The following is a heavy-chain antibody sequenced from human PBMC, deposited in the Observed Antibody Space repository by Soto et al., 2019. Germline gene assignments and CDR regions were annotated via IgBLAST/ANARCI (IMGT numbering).Heavy chain of an antibody. J-gene: IGHJ3*02. V-gene: IGHV1-58*02. Sequence: GGSVKVSWKASGFTFTSSAMQWVRQARGQRLEWIGWIVVGSGNTNYAQKFQERVTITRDMSTSTAYMELSSLRSEDTAVYYCAAFEDPVGPYSSGGHDAFDIWGQGTMVTVSS. D-gene: IGHD6-19*01. CDR2: IVVGSGNT. CDR3: AAFEDPVGPYSSGGHDAFDI. CDR1: GFTFTSSA.